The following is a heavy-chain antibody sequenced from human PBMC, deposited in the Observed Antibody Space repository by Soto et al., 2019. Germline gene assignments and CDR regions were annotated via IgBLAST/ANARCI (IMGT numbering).Heavy chain of an antibody. CDR3: ARDRRVSIAAAGTRGDWFDP. CDR2: IYHSGST. Sequence: PWETLSLTCAVSGGSISSSNWWSWVRQPPGKGLEWIGEIYHSGSTNYNPSLKSRVTISVDKSKIQSSLKLSSVTAADTAVYYCARDRRVSIAAAGTRGDWFDPWGQGTLVTVSS. CDR1: GGSISSSNW. D-gene: IGHD6-13*01. V-gene: IGHV4-4*02. J-gene: IGHJ5*02.